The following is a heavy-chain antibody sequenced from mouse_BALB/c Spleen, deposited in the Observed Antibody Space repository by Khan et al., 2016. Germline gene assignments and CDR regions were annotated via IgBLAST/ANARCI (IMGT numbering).Heavy chain of an antibody. J-gene: IGHJ4*01. V-gene: IGHV10-1*02. CDR2: IRSKSNNYAT. CDR3: VRQDDGSSYYAMDY. CDR1: GFTFNTYA. D-gene: IGHD1-1*01. Sequence: EVQLVESGGGLVQPKGSLKLSCAASGFTFNTYAMNWVRQAPGKGLEWVARIRSKSNNYATYYADSVKDRFTISRDDSQSMLYLQMNNLKTEDTAMYYCVRQDDGSSYYAMDYWGQGTSVTVSS.